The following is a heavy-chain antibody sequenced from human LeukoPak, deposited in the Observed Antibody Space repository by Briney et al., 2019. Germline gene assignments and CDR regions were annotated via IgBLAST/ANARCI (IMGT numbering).Heavy chain of an antibody. CDR1: VYTFTGYY. CDR3: ARSLYYGSEDAFDI. D-gene: IGHD3-10*01. J-gene: IGHJ3*02. V-gene: IGHV1-2*02. CDR2: INPNSGGT. Sequence: ASVNVSFKSSVYTFTGYYMHWVRQAPGQGLEWMGWINPNSGGTNYAQKFQGRVTMTRGTSIGTAYMELSRLRSDDTAVYYCARSLYYGSEDAFDIWGQGTMVTVSS.